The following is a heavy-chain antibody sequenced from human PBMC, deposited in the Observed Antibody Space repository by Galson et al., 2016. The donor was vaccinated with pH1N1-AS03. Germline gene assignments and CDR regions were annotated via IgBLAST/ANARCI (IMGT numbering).Heavy chain of an antibody. D-gene: IGHD3-22*01. J-gene: IGHJ2*01. CDR3: AKWSYRFDSSGYVGYFDL. V-gene: IGHV3-23*01. CDR2: ISSSGATT. Sequence: SLRLSCAASGFTFNNFAMGWVRQAPGKGLEWVSGISSSGATTNYADSVRGRFTISRDTSKKTMHLQINSLRVEDTALYYCAKWSYRFDSSGYVGYFDLWGRGTLVTVS. CDR1: GFTFNNFA.